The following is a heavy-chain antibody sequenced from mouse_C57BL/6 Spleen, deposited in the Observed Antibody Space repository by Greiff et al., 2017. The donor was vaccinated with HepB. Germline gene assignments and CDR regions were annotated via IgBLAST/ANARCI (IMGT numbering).Heavy chain of an antibody. CDR3: ARHRAVVKYFDV. CDR2: ISNGGGST. D-gene: IGHD1-1*01. J-gene: IGHJ1*03. Sequence: EVQVVESGGGLVQPGGSLKLSCAASGFTFSDYYMYWVRQTPEKRLEWVAYISNGGGSTYYPDTVKGRFTISRDNAKNTLYLQMSRLKSEDTAMYYCARHRAVVKYFDVWGTGTTVTVSS. CDR1: GFTFSDYY. V-gene: IGHV5-12*01.